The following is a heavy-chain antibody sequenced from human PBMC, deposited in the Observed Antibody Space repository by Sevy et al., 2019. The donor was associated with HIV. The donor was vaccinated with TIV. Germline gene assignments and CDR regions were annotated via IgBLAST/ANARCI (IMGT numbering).Heavy chain of an antibody. J-gene: IGHJ6*02. CDR3: ARRPDFGVVIPTGVLDV. V-gene: IGHV3-23*01. CDR1: GFTFSSYA. CDR2: ISGSGDST. Sequence: GESLKISCSASGFTFSSYAMSWVRQAPGKGLQWVSVISGSGDSTYYADSVKGRFTIFRDNSKNTMYLQMTSLTAGDTAVYFCARRPDFGVVIPTGVLDVWGQGTTVTVSS. D-gene: IGHD3-3*01.